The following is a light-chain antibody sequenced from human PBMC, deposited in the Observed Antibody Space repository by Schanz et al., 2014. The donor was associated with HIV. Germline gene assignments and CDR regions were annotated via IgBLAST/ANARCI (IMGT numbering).Light chain of an antibody. CDR1: QSVSMN. Sequence: EIVMTQSPATLSVSPGERATLSCRASQSVSMNLAWYQQKNGQAPRLLIYGASTRATGIPARFSGSGSGTEFTLTISSLQSEDFAVYYCQQYDTWPRTFGHGTKVDIK. J-gene: IGKJ1*01. CDR2: GAS. CDR3: QQYDTWPRT. V-gene: IGKV3-15*01.